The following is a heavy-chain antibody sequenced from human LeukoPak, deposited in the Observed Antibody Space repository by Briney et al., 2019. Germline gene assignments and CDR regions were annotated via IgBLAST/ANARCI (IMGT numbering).Heavy chain of an antibody. CDR2: IYYSGST. D-gene: IGHD6-19*01. V-gene: IGHV4-59*01. J-gene: IGHJ4*02. Sequence: SETLSLTCTVPGGSISSFYWSWIPLPPGKGLEWIGYIYYSGSTNYNPSLKSRVTISVDTSNSQFSLNLNSVTAADTAVYYCARGAGWYDYWGQGTRVTVSS. CDR1: GGSISSFY. CDR3: ARGAGWYDY.